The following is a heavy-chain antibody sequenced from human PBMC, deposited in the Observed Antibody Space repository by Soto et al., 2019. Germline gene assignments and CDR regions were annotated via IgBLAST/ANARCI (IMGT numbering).Heavy chain of an antibody. CDR3: ARTLYSYGPRFDY. V-gene: IGHV4-39*07. D-gene: IGHD5-18*01. J-gene: IGHJ4*02. CDR1: GGSISSSSYY. Sequence: SETLSLTCTVSGGSISSSSYYWGWLRQPPGKGLEWIGCLYYSGNTYYNPSLKSRVTISVDTSKNQFSLKLSSVTAADTAVYYCARTLYSYGPRFDYWGQGTLVTVSS. CDR2: LYYSGNT.